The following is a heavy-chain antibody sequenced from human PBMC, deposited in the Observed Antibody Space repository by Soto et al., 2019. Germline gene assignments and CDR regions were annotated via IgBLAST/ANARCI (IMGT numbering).Heavy chain of an antibody. CDR1: GFTFSSYA. V-gene: IGHV3-23*01. D-gene: IGHD6-6*01. CDR3: AKAQLKIFDY. CDR2: ISGSGGST. Sequence: GGSLRLSCAASGFTFSSYAMSWVRQAPGKGLEWVSAISGSGGSTYYADSVKGRFTMTRNNSKNTVYLQMNSLRAEDTAVYYCAKAQLKIFDYWGQGTLVTVSS. J-gene: IGHJ4*02.